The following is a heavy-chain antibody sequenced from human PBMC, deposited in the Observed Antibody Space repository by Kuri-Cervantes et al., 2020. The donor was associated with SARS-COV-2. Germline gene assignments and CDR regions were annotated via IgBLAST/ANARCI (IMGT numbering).Heavy chain of an antibody. CDR1: GFSLSTSGMR. V-gene: IGHV2-70D*14. Sequence: SGPTLVKPTQTLTLTCTFSGFSLSTSGMRVSWIRQPPGKALEWFARIDWDDDKIYSTSLKTRLTVTKDTSNNQVVLRMTTMDPVDTGTYYCAHTYYDFWSGHYTGAFDMWGQGTVVTVSS. CDR2: IDWDDDK. CDR3: AHTYYDFWSGHYTGAFDM. J-gene: IGHJ3*02. D-gene: IGHD3-3*01.